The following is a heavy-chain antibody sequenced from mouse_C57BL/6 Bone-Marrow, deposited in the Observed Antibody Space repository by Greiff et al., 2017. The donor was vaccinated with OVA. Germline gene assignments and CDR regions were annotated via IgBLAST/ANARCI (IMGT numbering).Heavy chain of an antibody. CDR3: ARPDGGYAMDY. CDR1: GYSITSGYY. J-gene: IGHJ4*01. V-gene: IGHV3-6*01. Sequence: EVQRVESGPGLVKPSQSLSLTCSVTGYSITSGYYWNWIRQFPGNKLEWMGYISYDGSNNYNPSLKNRISITRDTSKNQFFLKLNSVTTEDTATYYCARPDGGYAMDYWGQGTSVTVSS. CDR2: ISYDGSN.